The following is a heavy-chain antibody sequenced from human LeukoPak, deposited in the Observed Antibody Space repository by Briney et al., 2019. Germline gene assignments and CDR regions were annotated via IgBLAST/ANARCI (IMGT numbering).Heavy chain of an antibody. Sequence: SETLSLTCTVSGGSISSYYWSWIRQPPGKGLEWIGYIYYSGSTNYNPSLKGRVTISVDTSKNQFSLKLSSVTAADTAVYYCARRSDYGDYRSNDAFDIWGQGTMVTVSS. CDR1: GGSISSYY. D-gene: IGHD4-17*01. CDR2: IYYSGST. J-gene: IGHJ3*02. V-gene: IGHV4-59*08. CDR3: ARRSDYGDYRSNDAFDI.